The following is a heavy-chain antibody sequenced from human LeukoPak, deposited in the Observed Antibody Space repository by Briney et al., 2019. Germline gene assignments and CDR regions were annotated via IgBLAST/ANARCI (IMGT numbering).Heavy chain of an antibody. CDR2: IYYSGST. Sequence: PSQTLSLTCTVSGGSIGSGGYYWSWIRQHPGKGLEWIGYIYYSGSTYYNPSLKSRVTISVDTSKNQFSLKLSSVTAADTAVYYCARCGKDGDYVQNWGQGTLVTVSS. CDR3: ARCGKDGDYVQN. D-gene: IGHD4-17*01. J-gene: IGHJ4*02. CDR1: GGSIGSGGYY. V-gene: IGHV4-31*03.